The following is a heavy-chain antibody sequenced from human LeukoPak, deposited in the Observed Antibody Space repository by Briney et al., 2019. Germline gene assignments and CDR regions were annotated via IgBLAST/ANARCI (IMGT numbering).Heavy chain of an antibody. CDR2: FDPEDGET. J-gene: IGHJ5*02. CDR1: GYTLTELS. Sequence: ASVKVSCKVSGYTLTELSMHWVRQAPGKGLEWMGGFDPEDGETIYAQKFQGRVTMTEDTSTDTAYMELSSLRSEDTAVYYCATLSPGVAGLYNWFDPWGQGTLVTVSS. D-gene: IGHD6-19*01. V-gene: IGHV1-24*01. CDR3: ATLSPGVAGLYNWFDP.